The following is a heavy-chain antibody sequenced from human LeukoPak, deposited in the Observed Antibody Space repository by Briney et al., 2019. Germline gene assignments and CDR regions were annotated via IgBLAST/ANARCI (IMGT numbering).Heavy chain of an antibody. J-gene: IGHJ4*02. D-gene: IGHD3-22*01. CDR2: ISGSGAAT. V-gene: IGHV3-23*01. CDR1: GFTFSSYG. CDR3: AKRGDHDNSGFLRYFDY. Sequence: PGGSLRLSCAASGFTFSSYGTTWVRQAPGQGLEWVSTISGSGAATYSADSVKGRFTISRDNSKSTMYLQMNSLRAEDAAVYYCAKRGDHDNSGFLRYFDYWGQGTLVTVSS.